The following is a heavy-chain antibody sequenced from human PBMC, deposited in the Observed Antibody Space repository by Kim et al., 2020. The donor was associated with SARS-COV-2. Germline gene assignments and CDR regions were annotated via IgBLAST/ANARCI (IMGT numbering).Heavy chain of an antibody. D-gene: IGHD6-13*01. J-gene: IGHJ1*01. V-gene: IGHV4-4*07. CDR1: GGSISSYY. CDR2: IYTSGST. CDR3: AIHRAAAGRAEYFQH. Sequence: SETLSLTCTVSGGSISSYYWSWIRQPAGKGLEWIGRIYTSGSTNYNPSLKSRVTMSVDTSKNQFSLKLSSVTAADTAVYYCAIHRAAAGRAEYFQHWGQGTLVTVSS.